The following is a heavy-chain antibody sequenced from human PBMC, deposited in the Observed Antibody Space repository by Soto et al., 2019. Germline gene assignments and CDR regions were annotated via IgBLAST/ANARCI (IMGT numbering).Heavy chain of an antibody. CDR3: ASYDSSGSRGVQH. D-gene: IGHD3-22*01. CDR1: GGSISSGAYY. CDR2: IYYSGST. J-gene: IGHJ1*01. Sequence: QVQLQESGPGLVKPSQTLSLTCTVSGGSISSGAYYWSWIRQHPGKGLEWIGYIYYSGSTYYNPSLQIRVTISVDTSKNKFPRKLSSVTAADTAVYYCASYDSSGSRGVQHWGQGTLVTVSS. V-gene: IGHV4-31*03.